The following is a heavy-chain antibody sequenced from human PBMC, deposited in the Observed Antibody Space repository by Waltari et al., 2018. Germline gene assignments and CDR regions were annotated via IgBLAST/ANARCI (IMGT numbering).Heavy chain of an antibody. D-gene: IGHD5-12*01. CDR3: ATYIGASVGTAAFDV. CDR2: ISYNGAT. Sequence: QLQLQESGPGLVKPSETLALTCSVSGGSLTTNRPSWGWIRQPPGQGLEWIGTISYNGATYSSPSLRGRLTLSRDTTMNQLSLKLGSVTAADTAVYYCATYIGASVGTAAFDVWGQGTMVTVSS. V-gene: IGHV4-39*01. CDR1: GGSLTTNRPS. J-gene: IGHJ3*01.